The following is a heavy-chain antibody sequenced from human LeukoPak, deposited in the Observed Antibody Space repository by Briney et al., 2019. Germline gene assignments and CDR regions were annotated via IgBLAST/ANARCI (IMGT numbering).Heavy chain of an antibody. Sequence: GGSLRLSCAASGFTVSSTYMSWVRQSPGKGLEWVSVVYKDGKMFYIDSVKGRFAISRDTSKNTVYLQMNNLRAEDTTVYYCASRHCSGGDCYFAGADPFDHWGQGTLVTVSS. CDR3: ASRHCSGGDCYFAGADPFDH. CDR1: GFTVSSTY. J-gene: IGHJ4*02. D-gene: IGHD2-21*01. V-gene: IGHV3-53*01. CDR2: VYKDGKM.